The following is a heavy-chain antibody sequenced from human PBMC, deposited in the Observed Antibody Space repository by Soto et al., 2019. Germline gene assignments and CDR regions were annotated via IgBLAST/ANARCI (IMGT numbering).Heavy chain of an antibody. CDR2: IHPDSGST. Sequence: QVQLVQSGAEVREPGASVKLSCKTSGYTFSSYYMHWVRQAPGQGLEWMGIIHPDSGSTKFAQRFQGRLTMTRDSSTGTVYMELSSLRSEDTAVYYCARDTRSDSNWFDPWGQGTPVTVSS. V-gene: IGHV1-46*03. J-gene: IGHJ5*02. CDR3: ARDTRSDSNWFDP. CDR1: GYTFSSYY. D-gene: IGHD2-21*02.